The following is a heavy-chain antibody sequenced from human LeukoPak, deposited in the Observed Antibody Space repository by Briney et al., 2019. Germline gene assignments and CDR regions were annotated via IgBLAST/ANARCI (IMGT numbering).Heavy chain of an antibody. V-gene: IGHV4-39*01. D-gene: IGHD6-13*01. CDR1: GASISHYY. Sequence: SETLSLTCTVSGASISHYYWGWIRQPPGKGLEWIGSIYYSGSTYYNPSLKSRVTISVDTSKNQFSLKLSSVTAADTAVYYCASSVGIAAVFYWGQGTLVTVSS. CDR2: IYYSGST. CDR3: ASSVGIAAVFY. J-gene: IGHJ4*02.